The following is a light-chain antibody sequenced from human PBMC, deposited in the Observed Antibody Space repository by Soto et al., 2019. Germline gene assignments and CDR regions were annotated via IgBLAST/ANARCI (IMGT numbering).Light chain of an antibody. CDR1: QSVSSSN. J-gene: IGKJ1*01. CDR3: QQYGRSKA. V-gene: IGKV3-20*01. CDR2: GAS. Sequence: IVLTQSPGTLSLSPGERATLSCRASQSVSSSNLAWYQQKPGQAPRLLIYGASSRATGTPDKFSGSGSGTDFTLNISRLEPEDCAVYYCQQYGRSKAFGQGTKVEIK.